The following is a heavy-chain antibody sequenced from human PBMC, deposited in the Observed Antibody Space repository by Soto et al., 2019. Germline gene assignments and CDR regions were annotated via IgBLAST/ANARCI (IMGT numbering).Heavy chain of an antibody. CDR1: GFTFSSYG. Sequence: ESGGGVVQPGRSLRLSCAASGFTFSSYGMHWVRQAPGKGLEWVAVISYDGSNKYHADSVKGRFTISRDNSKNTLYLQMNSLRAEDTAVYYCAKVRHIGYCSSTSCSKYYFDYWGQGTLVTVSS. CDR2: ISYDGSNK. CDR3: AKVRHIGYCSSTSCSKYYFDY. D-gene: IGHD2-2*01. J-gene: IGHJ4*02. V-gene: IGHV3-30*18.